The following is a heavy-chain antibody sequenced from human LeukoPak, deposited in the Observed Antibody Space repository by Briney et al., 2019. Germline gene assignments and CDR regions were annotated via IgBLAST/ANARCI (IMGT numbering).Heavy chain of an antibody. V-gene: IGHV1-2*02. CDR1: GYTSIGYY. J-gene: IGHJ4*02. D-gene: IGHD6-19*01. Sequence: ASMKVSCKASGYTSIGYYMHWVRQAPGQGLEYMGWINPGSGETNYALKFQGRVTMTRDTSISTAYMELSRLRSDDTAVYYCAKVIEGAVAFHYWGQGTLVTVSS. CDR3: AKVIEGAVAFHY. CDR2: INPGSGET.